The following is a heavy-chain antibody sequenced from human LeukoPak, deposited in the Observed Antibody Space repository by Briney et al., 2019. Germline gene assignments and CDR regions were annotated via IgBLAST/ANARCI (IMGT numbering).Heavy chain of an antibody. CDR3: ARDHDSSVRGFDY. J-gene: IGHJ4*02. D-gene: IGHD3-22*01. CDR1: GFTFSDYY. Sequence: GGSLRLSCAASGFTFSDYYMSWIRQAPGKGLEWVSYISSSGSTIYYAYSVKGRFTISRDNAKNSLYLQMNSLRAEDTAVYYCARDHDSSVRGFDYWGQGTLVTVSS. V-gene: IGHV3-11*04. CDR2: ISSSGSTI.